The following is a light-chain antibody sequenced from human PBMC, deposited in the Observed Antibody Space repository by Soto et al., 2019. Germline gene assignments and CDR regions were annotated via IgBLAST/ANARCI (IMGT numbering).Light chain of an antibody. Sequence: QSVLTQPPSVPGTPGQTGTISCTGRGSNIGAGYGVQWYQNLPGTAPRLLIYGSDDRPSGLPDRFSASVSANSASLSITGLQTEDEPVYYCQSYDSNRSEDFGCGTKVTVL. CDR2: GSD. CDR1: GSNIGAGYG. J-gene: IGLJ1*01. V-gene: IGLV1-40*01. CDR3: QSYDSNRSED.